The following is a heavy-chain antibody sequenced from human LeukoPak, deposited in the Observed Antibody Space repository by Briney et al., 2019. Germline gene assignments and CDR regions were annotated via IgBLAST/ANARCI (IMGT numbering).Heavy chain of an antibody. V-gene: IGHV4-59*01. CDR3: ARSYDTNFDY. J-gene: IGHJ4*02. D-gene: IGHD3-3*01. CDR1: GGSIRSYY. CDR2: IYFSGST. Sequence: PSETLSLTCTVSGGSIRSYYWSWIRQPPGKGLEWIGYIYFSGSTSYNPSLKSRVTISVDRSKNQFSLKLSSVAAADTAVYYCARSYDTNFDYWGQGTLITVSS.